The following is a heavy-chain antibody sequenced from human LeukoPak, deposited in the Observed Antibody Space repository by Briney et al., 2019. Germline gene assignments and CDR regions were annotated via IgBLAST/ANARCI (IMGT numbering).Heavy chain of an antibody. D-gene: IGHD4-11*01. V-gene: IGHV4-39*01. Sequence: SVPLSLTCTVSGGTISSSRYYWGSIGQAPGKGLEWIGTIYYSGSTYYIPSLTSRVTISVDTSETQFSLKLSSVTAADTAVYYCARLASNHYFEYWGQGTLVTVSS. CDR1: GGTISSSRYY. CDR2: IYYSGST. J-gene: IGHJ4*02. CDR3: ARLASNHYFEY.